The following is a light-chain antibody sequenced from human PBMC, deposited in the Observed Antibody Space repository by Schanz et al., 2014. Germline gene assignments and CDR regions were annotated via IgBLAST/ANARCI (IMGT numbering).Light chain of an antibody. CDR1: QSVGSNY. Sequence: EIVLTQSPVTLSLSPGERATLSCRASQSVGSNYLTWYQQKSGQAPRLLIHGVSNRAPGIPDRFSGSGSGTDFTLTISRLEPEDLAVYYCHQYGSSPPWTFGQGTRVEIK. CDR3: HQYGSSPPWT. CDR2: GVS. J-gene: IGKJ1*01. V-gene: IGKV3-20*01.